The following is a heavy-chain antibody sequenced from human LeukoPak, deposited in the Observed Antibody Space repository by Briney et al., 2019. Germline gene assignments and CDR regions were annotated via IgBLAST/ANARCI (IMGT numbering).Heavy chain of an antibody. V-gene: IGHV1-2*02. CDR3: ARDRGVAAAGLLDL. CDR1: GYTFSYYY. D-gene: IGHD6-13*01. CDR2: INPNNGDT. J-gene: IGHJ5*02. Sequence: ASVKVSCKSSGYTFSYYYIHWVRQAPGQGLEWIGWINPNNGDTNYAQSFQGRVTLTRDTSSTTVYMELTRLTSDDTAVFYCARDRGVAAAGLLDLWGQGTLVTVSS.